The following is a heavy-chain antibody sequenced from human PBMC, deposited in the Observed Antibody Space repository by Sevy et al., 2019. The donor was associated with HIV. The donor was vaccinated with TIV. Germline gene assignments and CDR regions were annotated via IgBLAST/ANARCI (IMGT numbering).Heavy chain of an antibody. CDR2: ISGSGGST. CDR3: AKAPRGCSGGSCYYQYYFDY. D-gene: IGHD2-15*01. Sequence: GGSLRLSCAASGFTFSSYAMSWVRQAPGKGLEWVSAISGSGGSTYYADSVKGRFTISRDNSKNTLYLLMNSLRAEDTAVYYCAKAPRGCSGGSCYYQYYFDYWGQGTLVTVSS. CDR1: GFTFSSYA. J-gene: IGHJ4*02. V-gene: IGHV3-23*01.